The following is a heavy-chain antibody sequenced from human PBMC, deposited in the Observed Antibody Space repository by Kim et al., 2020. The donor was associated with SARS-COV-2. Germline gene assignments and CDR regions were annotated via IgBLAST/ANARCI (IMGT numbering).Heavy chain of an antibody. CDR2: IYYSGST. Sequence: SETLSLTCTVSGGSISSSSYYWGWIRQPPGKGLEWIGSIYYSGSTYYNPSLKSRVTISVDTSKNQFSLKLSSVTAADTAVYYCARHWKITMVRGVMCWFDPWGQGTPVTVSS. J-gene: IGHJ5*02. CDR1: GGSISSSSYY. V-gene: IGHV4-39*01. CDR3: ARHWKITMVRGVMCWFDP. D-gene: IGHD3-10*01.